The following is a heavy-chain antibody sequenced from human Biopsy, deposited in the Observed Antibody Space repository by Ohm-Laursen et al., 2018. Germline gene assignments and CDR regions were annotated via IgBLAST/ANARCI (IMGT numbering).Heavy chain of an antibody. CDR1: GFIFDDYA. CDR3: AKARVAIRYFDI. Sequence: RLSCAASGFIFDDYAMHWVRQAPGKGLEWVSSITWNSGTIDYADSVKGRFTISRDNAKNSLYLQMNSLRAGDTALYYCAKARVAIRYFDIWGRGTLVTVSS. D-gene: IGHD2-15*01. CDR2: ITWNSGTI. V-gene: IGHV3-9*01. J-gene: IGHJ2*01.